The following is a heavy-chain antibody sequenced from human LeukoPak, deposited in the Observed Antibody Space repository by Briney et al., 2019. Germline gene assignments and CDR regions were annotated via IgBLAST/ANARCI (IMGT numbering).Heavy chain of an antibody. CDR1: GFSFSNYA. J-gene: IGHJ4*02. CDR2: ISSNGAGT. CDR3: VKPISGNYYSPGYFDY. D-gene: IGHD3-10*01. V-gene: IGHV3-64D*06. Sequence: PGGSLRLSCSASGFSFSNYAMHWVRQAPGKGLEYVSAISSNGAGTNYADSVKGRFTISRDNPKNTLYLQVSSLRAEDTAVYYCVKPISGNYYSPGYFDYWGQGTLVTVSS.